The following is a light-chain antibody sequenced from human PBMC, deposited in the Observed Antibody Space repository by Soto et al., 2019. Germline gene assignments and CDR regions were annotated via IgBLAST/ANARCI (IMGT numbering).Light chain of an antibody. CDR1: QSVATSQ. V-gene: IGKV3-20*01. CDR3: QQYGGSPLFT. Sequence: EIVLTQSPGTLSLSPGERATLFCRASQSVATSQLAWYQQKPGQAPRLLIGASSRATGVPDRFIASGSGTDFTLTISRLEPEDFAVYYCQQYGGSPLFTFGPGTRVDFK. CDR2: GAS. J-gene: IGKJ3*01.